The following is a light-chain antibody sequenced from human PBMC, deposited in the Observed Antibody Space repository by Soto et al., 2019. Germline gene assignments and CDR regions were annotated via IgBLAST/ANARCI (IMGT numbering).Light chain of an antibody. V-gene: IGKV3-15*01. CDR1: QSVGSN. CDR3: QQYNDWPFT. Sequence: EIVMTQSPVTLSVSPGERATLSCRASQSVGSNLAWYQQRPGQAPRLLIYGASTRATGIPARFSGSGSGTEFTLTISSLQSEDFAIYYCQQYNDWPFTFGGGTKVEIK. CDR2: GAS. J-gene: IGKJ4*01.